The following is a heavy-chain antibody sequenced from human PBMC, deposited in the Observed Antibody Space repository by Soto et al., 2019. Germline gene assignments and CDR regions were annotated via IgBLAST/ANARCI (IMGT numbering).Heavy chain of an antibody. J-gene: IGHJ4*02. Sequence: GGSLRLSCAASGFTFSSYWMHWVRQAPGKGLVWVSRINPDGSATNYADSVKGRFTISRDNAKNTLYLQMNSLRAEDTAVFYCGRGGSDSPMAPGYWGQGTLVTSPQ. CDR1: GFTFSSYW. CDR3: GRGGSDSPMAPGY. CDR2: INPDGSAT. D-gene: IGHD5-18*01. V-gene: IGHV3-74*01.